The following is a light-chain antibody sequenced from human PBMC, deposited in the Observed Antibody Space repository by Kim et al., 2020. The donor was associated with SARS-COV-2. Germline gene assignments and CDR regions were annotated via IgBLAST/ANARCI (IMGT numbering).Light chain of an antibody. CDR2: AAS. CDR1: QGISNN. CDR3: QKYDSAPWT. J-gene: IGKJ1*01. V-gene: IGKV1-27*01. Sequence: DIQMTQSPSSRSASVGDRVTITCRASQGISNNLAWYQHKPGKVPTLLIFAASTLQSGVPSRFSGSGSGTDFTLTISSLQPEDFATYYCQKYDSAPWTFGQGTKVDIK.